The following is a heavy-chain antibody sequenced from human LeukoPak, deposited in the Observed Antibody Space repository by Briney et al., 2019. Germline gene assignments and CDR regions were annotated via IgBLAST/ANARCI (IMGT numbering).Heavy chain of an antibody. J-gene: IGHJ4*02. CDR1: GGSISSGGYY. D-gene: IGHD3-10*01. CDR2: IYYSGST. CDR3: ARILLWFGELSTHYYFDY. V-gene: IGHV4-31*03. Sequence: SETLSLTCTVSGGSISSGGYYWSWIRQHPGKGLEWIGYIYYSGSTYYNPSLKSRVTISVDTSKNQFSLKLSSVTAADTAVYYCARILLWFGELSTHYYFDYWGQGTLVTVS.